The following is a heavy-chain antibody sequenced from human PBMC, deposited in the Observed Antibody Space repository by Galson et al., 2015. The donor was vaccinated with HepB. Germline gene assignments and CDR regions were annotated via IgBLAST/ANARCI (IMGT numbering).Heavy chain of an antibody. J-gene: IGHJ4*02. D-gene: IGHD6-19*01. CDR2: VNSNGDST. CDR1: GFTFNNYA. Sequence: SLRLSCAASGFTFNNYALHWVRQAPGKGLEYVSGVNSNGDSTYYADSVMGRFTISRDNSKNTLYLQMRSLRGEDTAVYYCVRPPTAVAVFYYDYWGQGTLVTVSS. CDR3: VRPPTAVAVFYYDY. V-gene: IGHV3-64D*06.